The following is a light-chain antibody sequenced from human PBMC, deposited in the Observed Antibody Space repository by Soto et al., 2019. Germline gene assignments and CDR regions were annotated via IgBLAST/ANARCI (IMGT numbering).Light chain of an antibody. V-gene: IGLV1-40*01. CDR2: GSS. Sequence: QSVLTQPPSVSGAPGQRVTISCTGSSSNIGAVYDVHWYQQLPGTAPKPLIYGSSNRPSGVPDRFSGSKSGTSASLAITGLQAEDEADYYCQSYDSSLSAVVFGGGTKLTVL. J-gene: IGLJ2*01. CDR3: QSYDSSLSAVV. CDR1: SSNIGAVYD.